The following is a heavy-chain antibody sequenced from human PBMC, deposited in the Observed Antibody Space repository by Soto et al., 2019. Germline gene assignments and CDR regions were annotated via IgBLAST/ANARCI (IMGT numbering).Heavy chain of an antibody. J-gene: IGHJ6*02. CDR2: IFYSGST. CDR1: GGSISSSSYY. Sequence: QLQLQESGPGLVKPSETLSLTCTVSGGSISSSSYYWGCIRQPPGKGLEWIGRIFYSGSTYYNLSLKRRFTIHVDTSKNQFSLKLSSVTAADTPVYYCASLPDELGYYYYGMDVWGQGTTVTVSS. D-gene: IGHD2-2*01. CDR3: ASLPDELGYYYYGMDV. V-gene: IGHV4-39*01.